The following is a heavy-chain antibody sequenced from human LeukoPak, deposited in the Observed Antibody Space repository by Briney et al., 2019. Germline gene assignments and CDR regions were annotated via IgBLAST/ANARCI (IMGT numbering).Heavy chain of an antibody. CDR3: ARGGAAPEGYWYFDL. V-gene: IGHV1-2*02. CDR1: GYTFTGYY. J-gene: IGHJ2*01. Sequence: ASVKVSCKSSGYTFTGYYMHWVRQAPGQGLQWMGWIIPHSGSTNYAQKFQGRVTMTRDTSISTAYVELRRLRSDDTAVYYCARGGAAPEGYWYFDLWGRGTLVTVSS. D-gene: IGHD6-13*01. CDR2: IIPHSGST.